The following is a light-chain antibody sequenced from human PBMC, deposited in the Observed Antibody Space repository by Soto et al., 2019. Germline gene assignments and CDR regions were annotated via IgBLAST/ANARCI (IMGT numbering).Light chain of an antibody. CDR3: QQYGGSPIT. Sequence: IVVTQSPVTLSLSPVSRVTLSCRASQSVTTRLAWYQHKPGQAPRLLMSGASSRASGVPVRFSGSGSGTDFTLTISRLEPEDFALYYCQQYGGSPITFGQGTRLEV. CDR2: GAS. CDR1: QSVTTR. V-gene: IGKV3-20*01. J-gene: IGKJ5*01.